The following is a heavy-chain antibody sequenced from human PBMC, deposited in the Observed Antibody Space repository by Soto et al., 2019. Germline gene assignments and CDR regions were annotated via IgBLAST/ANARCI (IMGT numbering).Heavy chain of an antibody. CDR2: ISSSSSYI. D-gene: IGHD5-12*01. CDR1: GFTFSSYS. Sequence: EVQLVESGGGLVKPGGSLRLSCAASGFTFSSYSMNWVRQAPGKGLEWVSSISSSSSYIYYADSVKGRFTISRDNAKNSLYLQMNGLRAEDTAVYYCAREVDVASVDYWGQGTLVTVSS. CDR3: AREVDVASVDY. V-gene: IGHV3-21*01. J-gene: IGHJ4*02.